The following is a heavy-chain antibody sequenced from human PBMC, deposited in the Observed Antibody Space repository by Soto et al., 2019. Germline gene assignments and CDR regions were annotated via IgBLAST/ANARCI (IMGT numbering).Heavy chain of an antibody. J-gene: IGHJ3*02. CDR1: GYTFTSYY. V-gene: IGHV1-46*03. D-gene: IGHD2-15*01. CDR2: INPSGGST. Sequence: GASVKVSCKACGYTFTSYYMHWVRQAPGQGLEWMGIINPSGGSTSYAQKFQGRVTMTRDTSTSTVYMELSSLRSEDTAVYYCARVFEGSGGSCYSCGAFDIWGQGTMVTVSS. CDR3: ARVFEGSGGSCYSCGAFDI.